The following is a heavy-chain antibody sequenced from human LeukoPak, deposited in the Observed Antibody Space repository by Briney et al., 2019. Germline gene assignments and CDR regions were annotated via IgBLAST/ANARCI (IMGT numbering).Heavy chain of an antibody. CDR1: GGTFSSYA. CDR2: IIPILGIA. J-gene: IGHJ3*02. V-gene: IGHV1-69*04. Sequence: SVKVSCKASGGTFSSYAISWVRQAPGQGLEWMGRIIPILGIANYAQKFQGRVTITADKSTSTAYMELSSLRSEDTAVYYCGGGGGGNSDAFDIWGQGTMVTVSS. CDR3: GGGGGGNSDAFDI. D-gene: IGHD4-23*01.